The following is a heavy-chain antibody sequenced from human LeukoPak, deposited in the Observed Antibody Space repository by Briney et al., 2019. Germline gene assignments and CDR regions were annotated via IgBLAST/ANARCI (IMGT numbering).Heavy chain of an antibody. CDR2: IGTAGDT. V-gene: IGHV3-13*01. CDR3: ARAVGGNCFDY. Sequence: GGSLRLSCAASGFTFSSYDMHWVRQATGKGLEWVSAIGTAGDTHYPGSVKGRFTISRENAKNSLYLQMNSLRAGDTAVYYCARAVGGNCFDYWGQGTLVTVSS. J-gene: IGHJ4*02. D-gene: IGHD2-15*01. CDR1: GFTFSSYD.